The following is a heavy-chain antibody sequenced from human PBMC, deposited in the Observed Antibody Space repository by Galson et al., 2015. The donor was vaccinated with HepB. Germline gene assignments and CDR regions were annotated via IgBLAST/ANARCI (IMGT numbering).Heavy chain of an antibody. CDR1: RFTFTSYA. CDR2: ISHDGTNK. J-gene: IGHJ4*02. D-gene: IGHD6-6*01. Sequence: SLRLSCAASRFTFTSYAMHWVRQAPGKGLEWVALISHDGTNKYYADSVKGRFTISRDNSKSTLHLQMDSLGVEDTAVYYCAREGITARFFDYWGQGTLVTVSS. CDR3: AREGITARFFDY. V-gene: IGHV3-30-3*01.